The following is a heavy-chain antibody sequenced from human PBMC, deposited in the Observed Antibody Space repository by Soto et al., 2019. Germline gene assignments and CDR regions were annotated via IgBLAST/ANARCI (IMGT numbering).Heavy chain of an antibody. D-gene: IGHD7-27*01. CDR2: VYHSGST. Sequence: QVQLQESGPGLVKPSQTLSLTCSVSGDSIRGGGHYWNWIRQFPGKGLEWIGYVYHSGSTHYNPSIRGRLTISIDTSKNRFSRRLISVSDAATALYYCARDTGLAPTVWGYWGHGTQVTVSS. V-gene: IGHV4-31*03. J-gene: IGHJ4*03. CDR1: GDSIRGGGHY. CDR3: ARDTGLAPTVWGY.